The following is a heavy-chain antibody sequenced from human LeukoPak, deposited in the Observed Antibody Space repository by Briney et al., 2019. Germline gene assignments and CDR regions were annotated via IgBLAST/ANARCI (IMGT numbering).Heavy chain of an antibody. CDR3: AREKQWLAPFDY. CDR2: ISSSGSTI. J-gene: IGHJ4*02. D-gene: IGHD6-19*01. CDR1: GFTFSDYN. V-gene: IGHV3-11*01. Sequence: GGSLRLSCAASGFTFSDYNMSWIRQAPGKGLEWVSYISSSGSTIYYADSVKGRFTISRDNAKNSLYLQMNSLRAEDTAVYYCAREKQWLAPFDYWGQGTLVTVSS.